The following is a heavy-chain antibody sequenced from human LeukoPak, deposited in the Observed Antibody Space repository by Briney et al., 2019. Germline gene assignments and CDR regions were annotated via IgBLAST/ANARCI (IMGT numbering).Heavy chain of an antibody. V-gene: IGHV4-38-2*02. J-gene: IGHJ4*02. CDR1: GYSISSGYY. D-gene: IGHD5-18*01. CDR3: ARVTGPRGASYSYLLAYYFDY. CDR2: IYHSGIT. Sequence: SETLSLTCTVSGYSISSGYYWGWIRQPPGKGLEWIGSIYHSGITYYNPSLKSRVTISVDTSKNQFSLKLSSVTAADTAVYYCARVTGPRGASYSYLLAYYFDYWGQGTLVTVSS.